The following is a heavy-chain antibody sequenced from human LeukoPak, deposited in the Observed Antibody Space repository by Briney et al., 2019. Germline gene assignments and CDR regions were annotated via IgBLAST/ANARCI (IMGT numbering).Heavy chain of an antibody. Sequence: GGSLRLSCAASGFTISSNYMSWVRQAPGKGLEWVSVIYSGGSTYYADSVKGRFTISRDNSKNTVYLQMNSLRAEDTAVYYCARGGGGSGWLLYYFDYWGQGTLVTVSS. D-gene: IGHD6-25*01. CDR1: GFTISSNY. CDR3: ARGGGGSGWLLYYFDY. J-gene: IGHJ4*02. V-gene: IGHV3-53*01. CDR2: IYSGGST.